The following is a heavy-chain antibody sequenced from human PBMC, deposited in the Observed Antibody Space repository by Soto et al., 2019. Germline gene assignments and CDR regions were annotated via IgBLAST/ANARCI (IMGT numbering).Heavy chain of an antibody. CDR2: ISSSSSYI. D-gene: IGHD2-2*01. CDR1: GFTFSSYS. J-gene: IGHJ6*03. V-gene: IGHV3-21*01. Sequence: EVQLVESGGGLVKPGGSLRLSCAASGFTFSSYSMNWVRQAPGKGLEWVSSISSSSSYIYYADSVKGRFTISRDNAKNSLYLQMNSLRAEDTAVYYCARGGVVPAALYYYYMDVWGKGTTVTVSS. CDR3: ARGGVVPAALYYYYMDV.